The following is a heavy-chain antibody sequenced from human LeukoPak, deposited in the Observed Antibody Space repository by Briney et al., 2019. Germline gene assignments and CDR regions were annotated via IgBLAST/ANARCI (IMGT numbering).Heavy chain of an antibody. V-gene: IGHV3-74*01. CDR2: INSDGSST. Sequence: GGSLRLSCAASGFTFSSYWMHWVRQAPGKGLVWVSRINSDGSSTSYADSVKGRFTISRDNAKNTLYLQMNSLRAEDTAVYYCARGSPGGAFDIWGQGTMVTVSS. J-gene: IGHJ3*02. CDR3: ARGSPGGAFDI. D-gene: IGHD1-14*01. CDR1: GFTFSSYW.